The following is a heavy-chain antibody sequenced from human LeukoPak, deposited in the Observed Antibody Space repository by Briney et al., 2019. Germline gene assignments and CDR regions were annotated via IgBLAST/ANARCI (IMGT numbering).Heavy chain of an antibody. Sequence: GGYLRLSCAASGFTFSSYAMSWVRQAPGKGLEWVSAISGSGGSTYYADSVKGRFTISRDNSKNTLYLQMNSLRAEDTAVYYCAAAGTFISYFDYWGQGTLVTVSS. CDR3: AAAGTFISYFDY. D-gene: IGHD6-13*01. CDR1: GFTFSSYA. V-gene: IGHV3-23*01. J-gene: IGHJ4*02. CDR2: ISGSGGST.